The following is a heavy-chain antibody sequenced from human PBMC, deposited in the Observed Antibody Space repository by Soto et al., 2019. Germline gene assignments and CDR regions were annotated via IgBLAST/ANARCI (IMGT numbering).Heavy chain of an antibody. CDR1: GFTFSNSG. CDR3: ATDRYGSGWFPSN. V-gene: IGHV3-30*03. CDR2: ISYDGSNK. D-gene: IGHD6-19*01. J-gene: IGHJ4*02. Sequence: QVQLVESGGGVVQPGRSLRLSCAASGFTFSNSGMHWVRQAPGKGLEWVAVISYDGSNKYYADSVKGRFTISIDNSKNTLYLQMNSLRAEDTAVYYCATDRYGSGWFPSNWGQGTLVTVSS.